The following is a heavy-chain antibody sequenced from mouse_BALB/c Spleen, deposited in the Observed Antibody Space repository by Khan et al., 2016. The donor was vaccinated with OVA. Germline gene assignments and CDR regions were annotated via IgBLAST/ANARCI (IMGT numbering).Heavy chain of an antibody. Sequence: EVQLVESGPGLVKPSQSLSLTCTVTGYSITSEYAWNWIRQFPGNKLEWMGYINYSGNTRFNPSLKSRTSITRDKSKNQFFLQLNSVTTEDTATYYCARKDYYDYDPFPYWGQGTLVTVSA. D-gene: IGHD2-4*01. J-gene: IGHJ3*01. CDR2: INYSGNT. V-gene: IGHV3-2*02. CDR3: ARKDYYDYDPFPY. CDR1: GYSITSEYA.